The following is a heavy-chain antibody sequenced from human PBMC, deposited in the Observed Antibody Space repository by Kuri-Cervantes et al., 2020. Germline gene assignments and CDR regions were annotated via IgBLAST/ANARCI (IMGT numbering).Heavy chain of an antibody. CDR2: IRYDGSNK. V-gene: IGHV3-30*02. CDR3: AKDYDSSGYTYPDY. CDR1: GFTLSNYG. D-gene: IGHD3-22*01. J-gene: IGHJ4*02. Sequence: GESLKISCAASGFTLSNYGMHWVRQAPGKGLEWVAFIRYDGSNKYYVDSVKGRFTISRDNSKNTLYLQMNSLRAEDTAVYYCAKDYDSSGYTYPDYWGQGTLVTVSS.